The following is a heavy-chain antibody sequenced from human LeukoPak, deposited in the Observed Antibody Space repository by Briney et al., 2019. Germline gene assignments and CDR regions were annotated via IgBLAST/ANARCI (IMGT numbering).Heavy chain of an antibody. Sequence: SETLSLTCAVYGGSFSGYYWSWIRQPPGKGLEWIGEFNHSGSTNYNPSLKSRVTISVDTSKNQFSLKLSSVTAADTAVYYCARGGPDSSGYYYYYYYYGMDVWGQGTTVTVSS. CDR3: ARGGPDSSGYYYYYYYYGMDV. CDR2: FNHSGST. CDR1: GGSFSGYY. D-gene: IGHD3-22*01. V-gene: IGHV4-34*01. J-gene: IGHJ6*02.